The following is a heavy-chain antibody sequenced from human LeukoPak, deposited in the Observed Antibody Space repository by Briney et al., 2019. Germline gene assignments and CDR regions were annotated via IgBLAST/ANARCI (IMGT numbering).Heavy chain of an antibody. CDR3: AKDQYYDSSGNFDY. CDR2: ISGSGGST. D-gene: IGHD3-22*01. CDR1: GLTFSSYA. V-gene: IGHV3-23*01. J-gene: IGHJ4*02. Sequence: GGSLRLSCAASGLTFSSYAMSWVRQAPGKGLEWVSAISGSGGSTYYADSVKGRFTISRDNSKNTLYLQMNSLRAEDTAVYYCAKDQYYDSSGNFDYWGQGTLVTVSS.